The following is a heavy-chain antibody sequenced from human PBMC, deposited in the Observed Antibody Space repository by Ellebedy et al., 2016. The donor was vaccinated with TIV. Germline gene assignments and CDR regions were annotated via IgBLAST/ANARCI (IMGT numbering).Heavy chain of an antibody. D-gene: IGHD2-15*01. Sequence: MPSETLSLTCAVFRGPFSGHYWSWIRQPPGKELEWIGDSDYAGSTNYNPSLKSRVTISVDTSKNQFSLRLTSVTAAATAVYYCAGEGDCSSGTWYPLFGCWGQGVLVTVSS. CDR1: RGPFSGHY. J-gene: IGHJ4*02. CDR3: AGEGDCSSGTWYPLFGC. V-gene: IGHV4-34*01. CDR2: SDYAGST.